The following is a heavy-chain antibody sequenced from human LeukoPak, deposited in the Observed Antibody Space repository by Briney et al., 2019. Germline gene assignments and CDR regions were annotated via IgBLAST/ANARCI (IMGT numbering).Heavy chain of an antibody. J-gene: IGHJ4*02. D-gene: IGHD5-24*01. CDR1: GGSISSGDYY. CDR3: ARGGRRDGFDY. V-gene: IGHV4-30-4*01. CDR2: IYHSGST. Sequence: SQTLSLTCTVSGGSISSGDYYWSWVRQPPGKGLEWIGEIYHSGSTNYNPSLKSRVTISVDKSKNQFSLKLSSVTAADTAVYYCARGGRRDGFDYWGQGTPVTVSS.